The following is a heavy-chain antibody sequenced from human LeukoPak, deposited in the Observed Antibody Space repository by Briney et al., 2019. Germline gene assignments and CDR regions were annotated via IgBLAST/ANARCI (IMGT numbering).Heavy chain of an antibody. D-gene: IGHD2-2*01. J-gene: IGHJ4*02. CDR1: GFRFSSYA. V-gene: IGHV3-23*01. CDR2: ISGSGVST. CDR3: AKGVAVVPAVADY. Sequence: PGGSLRLSCAASGFRFSSYAMSWVRQAPGKGLEWVSAISGSGVSTYYADSVKGRFTVSRDNSKNTLYLQMSSLRAEDTAVYYCAKGVAVVPAVADYWGQGTLVTVSS.